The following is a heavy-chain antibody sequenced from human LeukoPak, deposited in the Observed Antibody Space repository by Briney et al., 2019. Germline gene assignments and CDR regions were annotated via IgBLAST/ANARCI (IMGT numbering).Heavy chain of an antibody. J-gene: IGHJ4*02. Sequence: GGSLRLSCAASGFTFSSYGMHWVRQAPGKGLEWVEVISYDGSNKYYAHSVKGRFTISRDNSKNTLYLQMNSLRAEDTAVYYCAKVMRSYGCFDYWGQGTLVTVSS. CDR2: ISYDGSNK. V-gene: IGHV3-30*18. D-gene: IGHD5-18*01. CDR1: GFTFSSYG. CDR3: AKVMRSYGCFDY.